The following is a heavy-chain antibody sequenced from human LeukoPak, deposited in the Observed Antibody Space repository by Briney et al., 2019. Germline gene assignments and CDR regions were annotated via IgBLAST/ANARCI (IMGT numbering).Heavy chain of an antibody. CDR3: AGLLTSPNWFDP. CDR1: GGSISSYY. CDR2: IYTSGST. Sequence: PSETLSLTCTVSGGSISSYYWSWIRQPAGKGLEWIGRIYTSGSTNYNPSLKSRVTMSVDTSKNQFSLKLSSVIAADTAVYYCAGLLTSPNWFDPWGQGTLVTVSS. V-gene: IGHV4-4*07. J-gene: IGHJ5*02. D-gene: IGHD2-15*01.